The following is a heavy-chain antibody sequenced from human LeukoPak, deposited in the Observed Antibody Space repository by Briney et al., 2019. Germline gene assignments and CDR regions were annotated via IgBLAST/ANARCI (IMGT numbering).Heavy chain of an antibody. CDR2: ISSSSSTI. V-gene: IGHV3-48*01. J-gene: IGHJ4*02. CDR1: GFTFSSYS. Sequence: PGGSLRLSCAASGFTFSSYSMNWVRQAPGKGLEWVSYISSSSSTIYYADSVKGRFTISRDNAKNSLYLQMNSLRAEDTAVYYCVRVRIVGVPAAALYDWGQGTLVTVAS. D-gene: IGHD2-2*01. CDR3: VRVRIVGVPAAALYD.